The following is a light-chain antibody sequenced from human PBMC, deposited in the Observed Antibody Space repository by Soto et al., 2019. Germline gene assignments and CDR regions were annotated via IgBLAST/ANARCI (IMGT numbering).Light chain of an antibody. V-gene: IGKV3-11*01. Sequence: EIVLTQAPATLSLSPGERATLSCRASQSIGLAIAWYQHKPGQAPRLLIFDASQRATGIPARFSGSGSGTEFTLTINSLQSEDFAVYYCQQYINWPRTFGQGTKVDIK. CDR3: QQYINWPRT. CDR1: QSIGLA. J-gene: IGKJ1*01. CDR2: DAS.